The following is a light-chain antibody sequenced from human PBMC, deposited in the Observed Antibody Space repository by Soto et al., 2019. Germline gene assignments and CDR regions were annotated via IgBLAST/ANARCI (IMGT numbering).Light chain of an antibody. V-gene: IGLV1-44*01. CDR1: SSNIGSNP. Sequence: QAVVTQPPSASGTPGQRVTISCSGSSSNIGSNPVNWYQQLPGTAPKLLIYSNNQRPSGVPDRFSVSESGTSASLAISGLQSEDEADYYCAAWDDSLNGVVFGGGTKVTVL. J-gene: IGLJ2*01. CDR2: SNN. CDR3: AAWDDSLNGVV.